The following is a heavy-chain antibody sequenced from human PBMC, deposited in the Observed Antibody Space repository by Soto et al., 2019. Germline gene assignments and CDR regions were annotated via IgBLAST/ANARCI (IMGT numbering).Heavy chain of an antibody. CDR3: ACLVGGFDP. D-gene: IGHD3-10*01. V-gene: IGHV3-30-3*01. J-gene: IGHJ5*02. Sequence: QVQLVESGGGVVQPGRSLRLSCAASGFTFSSYAMHWVRQAPGKGLEWVAVISYDGSNKYYADSVKGRFTISRDNSKNTLYLQMNSLRAEDTAVYYCACLVGGFDPWGQGTLVTVSS. CDR2: ISYDGSNK. CDR1: GFTFSSYA.